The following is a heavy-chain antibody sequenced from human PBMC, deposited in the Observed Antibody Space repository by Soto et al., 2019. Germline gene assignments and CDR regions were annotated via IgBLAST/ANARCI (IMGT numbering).Heavy chain of an antibody. Sequence: QVQLVESGGGVVQPGRSLRLSCAASGFTFSSYGMHWVRQAPGKGLEWVAVISYDGSNKYYADSVKGRFTISRDNSKNTLYLQMNSLRAEDTDVYYCAKDPYGDYGGGWGQGTLVTVSS. CDR2: ISYDGSNK. V-gene: IGHV3-30*18. J-gene: IGHJ4*02. D-gene: IGHD4-17*01. CDR3: AKDPYGDYGGG. CDR1: GFTFSSYG.